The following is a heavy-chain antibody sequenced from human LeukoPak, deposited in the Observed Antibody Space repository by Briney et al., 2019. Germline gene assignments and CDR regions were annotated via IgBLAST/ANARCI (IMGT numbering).Heavy chain of an antibody. V-gene: IGHV3-23*01. D-gene: IGHD6-19*01. CDR2: ISGSGGST. CDR3: AKLKAVAFFDY. J-gene: IGHJ4*02. Sequence: GGTLRLSCAASEFTISSNAKNMNRQSPGNQPGSVSAISGSGGSTYYADSVKGRFTISKDNSKNTLYLQMNSLGAEDTAVYYCAKLKAVAFFDYWGQGTLVTVSS. CDR1: EFTISSNA.